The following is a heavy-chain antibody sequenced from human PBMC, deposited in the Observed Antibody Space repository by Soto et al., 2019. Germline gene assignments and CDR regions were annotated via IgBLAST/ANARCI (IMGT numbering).Heavy chain of an antibody. D-gene: IGHD3-22*01. Sequence: ASVKVSCKASGYRFTSYGISWVRQAPGQGLEWLGWISAYDDNTKYAQTLQGRVSMSTDTSTNTAYMELRSLRSDDTAMYYCARGRSYDSSGSRNYHYYGLYVWG. CDR2: ISAYDDNT. CDR1: GYRFTSYG. V-gene: IGHV1-18*01. J-gene: IGHJ6*01. CDR3: ARGRSYDSSGSRNYHYYGLYV.